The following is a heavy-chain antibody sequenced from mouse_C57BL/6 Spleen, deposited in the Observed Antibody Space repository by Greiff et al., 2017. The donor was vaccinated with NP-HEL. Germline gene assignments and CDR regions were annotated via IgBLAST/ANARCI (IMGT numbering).Heavy chain of an antibody. CDR2: IYPRSGNP. D-gene: IGHD1-1*01. Sequence: VKLVESGAELARPGASVKLSCKASGYTFTSYGISWVKQRTGQGLEWIGEIYPRSGNPYYNEKFKGKATLTADKSSSTADMELRSLTSEDSAVYFCVYGSSLYYFDYWGQGTTLTVSS. CDR1: GYTFTSYG. CDR3: VYGSSLYYFDY. J-gene: IGHJ2*01. V-gene: IGHV1-81*01.